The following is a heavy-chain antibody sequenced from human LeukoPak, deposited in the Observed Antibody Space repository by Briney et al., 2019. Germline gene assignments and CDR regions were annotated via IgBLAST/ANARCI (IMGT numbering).Heavy chain of an antibody. V-gene: IGHV4-59*01. D-gene: IGHD5-12*01. Sequence: SETLSLTCTVSGGSISSYYWSWIRQPPGKGLEWIGYIYYSGSTNYNPFLKSRVTISVDTSKNQFSLKLSSVTAADTAVYYCARNIVATSGWFDPWGQGTLVTVSS. CDR1: GGSISSYY. CDR2: IYYSGST. CDR3: ARNIVATSGWFDP. J-gene: IGHJ5*02.